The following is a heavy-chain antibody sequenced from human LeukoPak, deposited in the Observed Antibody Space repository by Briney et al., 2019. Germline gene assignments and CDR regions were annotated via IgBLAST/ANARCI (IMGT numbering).Heavy chain of an antibody. CDR3: ARDHGAVAGTNAFDI. CDR2: ISYDGSNK. CDR1: GFTFSSYA. V-gene: IGHV3-30*04. J-gene: IGHJ3*02. Sequence: PGGSLRLSCAASGFTFSSYAMHWVRQAPGKGLEWVAVISYDGSNKYYADSVKGRFTISSDNSKNTLYLQMNSLRAEDTAVYYCARDHGAVAGTNAFDIWGQGTMVTVSS. D-gene: IGHD6-19*01.